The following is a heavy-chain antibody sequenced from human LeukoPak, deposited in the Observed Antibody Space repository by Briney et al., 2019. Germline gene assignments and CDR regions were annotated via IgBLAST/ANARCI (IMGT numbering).Heavy chain of an antibody. J-gene: IGHJ4*02. CDR3: ARARIDY. V-gene: IGHV3-7*04. CDR1: GFTLCSFW. D-gene: IGHD1-14*01. CDR2: IKDDGSEK. Sequence: SGGALRLSRVGSGFTLCSFWMNWVRQGPGKGLEWVASIKDDGSEKYSVDSVKGRFTVSRDNAKNLLYLQMSSLRAEDTAVYYCARARIDYWGQGTLVTVSS.